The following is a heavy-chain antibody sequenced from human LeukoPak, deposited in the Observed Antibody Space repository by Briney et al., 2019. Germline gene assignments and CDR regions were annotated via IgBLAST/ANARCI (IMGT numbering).Heavy chain of an antibody. D-gene: IGHD3-10*01. CDR3: SWDQIMVRGMNPSY. CDR2: ISGSGGST. V-gene: IGHV3-23*01. CDR1: GFTFSSYA. Sequence: GGSLRLSCAASGFTFSSYAMSWVRQAPGKGLEWVSAISGSGGSTYYADSVKGRFTISRDNSKNTLYLQMNSLTARERALCFLSWDQIMVRGMNPSYWGRKTLVTVSS. J-gene: IGHJ4*02.